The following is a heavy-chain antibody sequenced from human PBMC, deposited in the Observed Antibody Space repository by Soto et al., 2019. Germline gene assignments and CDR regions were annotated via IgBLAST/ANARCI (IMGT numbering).Heavy chain of an antibody. V-gene: IGHV3-7*01. CDR1: GFSFSSNW. Sequence: PGGSLRLSCAASGFSFSSNWMSWVRQAPGKGPEWVANINQDGSQKYYVDSVQGRFTISRDNTKNSLYLQTHSLRAEDTAVYYCARPSLSGQGTMVTVSS. CDR2: INQDGSQK. J-gene: IGHJ3*01. CDR3: ARPSL.